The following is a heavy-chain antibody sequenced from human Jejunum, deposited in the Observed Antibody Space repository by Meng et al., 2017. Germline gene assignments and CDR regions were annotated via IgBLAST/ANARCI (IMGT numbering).Heavy chain of an antibody. V-gene: IGHV3-74*01. CDR3: ARETESGGSWSDY. CDR1: GFNFGTYH. J-gene: IGHJ4*02. D-gene: IGHD2-15*01. Sequence: VQLVESGGALIQPGGSLRLSCGASGFNFGTYHMHWVRQAPGKGLVWVSRISRDGIHTYYPDSVKGRFTISRDNAKNTLYLQMNSLTAEDTGVYYCARETESGGSWSDYWGQGTLVTVSS. CDR2: ISRDGIHT.